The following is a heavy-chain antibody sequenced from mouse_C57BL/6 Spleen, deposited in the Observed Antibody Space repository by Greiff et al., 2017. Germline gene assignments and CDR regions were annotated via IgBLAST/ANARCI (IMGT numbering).Heavy chain of an antibody. CDR1: GYTFTDYE. V-gene: IGHV1-15*01. J-gene: IGHJ2*01. CDR3: SITTVAFDY. D-gene: IGHD1-1*01. Sequence: QVQLQQSGAELVRPGASVTLSCKASGYTFTDYEMHWVKQTPVHGLEWIGAIDPETGGTAYNQKFKGKAILTVDESSSTAYMELRSLTSEDSAVYYCSITTVAFDYWGQGTTLTVSS. CDR2: IDPETGGT.